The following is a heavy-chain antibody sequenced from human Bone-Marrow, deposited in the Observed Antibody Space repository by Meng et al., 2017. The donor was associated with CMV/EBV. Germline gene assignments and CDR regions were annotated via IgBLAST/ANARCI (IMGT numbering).Heavy chain of an antibody. Sequence: SLKISCVASGFSFDDYAMHWVRQAPGKGLEWVSGISWNSGRIGYADSVKGRFTISRDNAKKSLYLQMNSLRAEDTALYYCAKDPTYYINPGGGMDVWGQGTTVTVS. D-gene: IGHD3-22*01. V-gene: IGHV3-9*01. CDR3: AKDPTYYINPGGGMDV. CDR1: GFSFDDYA. CDR2: ISWNSGRI. J-gene: IGHJ6*02.